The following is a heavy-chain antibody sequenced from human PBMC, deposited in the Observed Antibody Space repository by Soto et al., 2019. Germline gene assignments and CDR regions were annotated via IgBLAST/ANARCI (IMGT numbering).Heavy chain of an antibody. Sequence: EVRLAQSGGELKKPGESLKISRKGSGYSFTYYCIAWVRQRPGQDLEWLGVIYPNDADTRYNPAFQGQVTISADKSISTDYLQWTSLKTSDTAMYYCARVPSVVTPGSYYCGVDVWGQGTTVSVSS. CDR2: IYPNDADT. D-gene: IGHD3-10*01. V-gene: IGHV5-51*01. J-gene: IGHJ6*02. CDR3: ARVPSVVTPGSYYCGVDV. CDR1: GYSFTYYC.